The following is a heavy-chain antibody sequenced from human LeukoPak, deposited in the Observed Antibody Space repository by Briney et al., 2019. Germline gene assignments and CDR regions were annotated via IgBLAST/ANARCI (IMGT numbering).Heavy chain of an antibody. CDR3: AKGYCDSSGYWPVAFDI. D-gene: IGHD3-22*01. CDR1: GFTFSSYA. Sequence: GGSLRLSCAASGFTFSSYAMSWVRQAPGKGLEWVSDISGSGGSTYYADSVKGRFTISRDNSKNTLYLQMNSLRAEDTAVYYWAKGYCDSSGYWPVAFDIWGQGRMVTVSS. CDR2: ISGSGGST. J-gene: IGHJ3*02. V-gene: IGHV3-23*01.